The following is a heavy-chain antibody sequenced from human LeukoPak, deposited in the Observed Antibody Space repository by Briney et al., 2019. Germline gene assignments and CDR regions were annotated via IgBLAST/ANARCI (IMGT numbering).Heavy chain of an antibody. CDR1: GGSISSYY. CDR3: ARAPLGYCSGGSCYGYYYYYMDV. Sequence: SETLSLTCTVSGGSISSYYWGWIRQPPGKELEWIGYIYYSGSTNYNPSLKSRVTISVDTSKNQFSLKLSSVTAADTAVYYCARAPLGYCSGGSCYGYYYYYMDVWGKGTTVTVSS. J-gene: IGHJ6*03. D-gene: IGHD2-15*01. V-gene: IGHV4-59*01. CDR2: IYYSGST.